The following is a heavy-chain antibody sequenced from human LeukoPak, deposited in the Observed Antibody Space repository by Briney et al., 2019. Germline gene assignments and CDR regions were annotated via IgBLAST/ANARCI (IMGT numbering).Heavy chain of an antibody. CDR3: ARAASFRFDY. J-gene: IGHJ4*02. CDR1: GFTFRSSW. Sequence: GSLRLSCAASGFTFRSSWMHWVRQAPGKGLEWVSRMNSDGSGTTYADSVKGRFTVSRDNAKNTLYLQMSSVRPEDTAVYYCARAASFRFDYWGLGTLVTVSS. CDR2: MNSDGSGT. V-gene: IGHV3-74*01.